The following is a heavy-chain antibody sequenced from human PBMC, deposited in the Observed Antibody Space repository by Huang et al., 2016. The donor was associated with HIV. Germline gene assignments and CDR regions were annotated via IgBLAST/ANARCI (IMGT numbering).Heavy chain of an antibody. CDR3: AAQWELRGGVDF. CDR2: IYSDAIT. J-gene: IGHJ4*02. D-gene: IGHD1-26*01. Sequence: EVQLVESGGGLIQPGGSLRLSCAASGFTVSSNYMSWVRQAPGKGLEWVSVIYSDAITYFADSVKGRFTISRDNSKNTLYLQMNSLRAEDTAVYYCAAQWELRGGVDFWGQGTLVTVSS. V-gene: IGHV3-53*01. CDR1: GFTVSSNY.